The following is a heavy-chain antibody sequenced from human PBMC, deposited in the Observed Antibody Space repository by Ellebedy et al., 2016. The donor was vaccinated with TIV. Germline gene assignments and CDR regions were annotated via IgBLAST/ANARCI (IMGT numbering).Heavy chain of an antibody. V-gene: IGHV3-43*01. CDR1: GFTFDDYT. J-gene: IGHJ4*02. CDR3: AKGSMIVNDYYFGS. D-gene: IGHD3-22*01. Sequence: GGSLRLXXAASGFTFDDYTMHWVRQAPEKGLEWVSLITWDAGDTYYADSVKGRFTISRDNSKNSLYLQMNIVISEDTALYYCAKGSMIVNDYYFGSWGQGTLVTVSS. CDR2: ITWDAGDT.